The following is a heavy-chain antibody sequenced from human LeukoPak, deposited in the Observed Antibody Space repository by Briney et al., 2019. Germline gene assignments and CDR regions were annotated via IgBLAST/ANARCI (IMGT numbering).Heavy chain of an antibody. V-gene: IGHV3-30*03. CDR3: ARDWARGDSYYVDY. Sequence: GGSLRLSCAASGFTFSGYGMHWVRQAPGKGLECVALISNDGSNKNYADSVKGRFTISRDNSKNTLYLQMDSLRAEDTAVYYCARDWARGDSYYVDYWGQGTLVTVS. J-gene: IGHJ4*02. CDR2: ISNDGSNK. CDR1: GFTFSGYG. D-gene: IGHD2-21*02.